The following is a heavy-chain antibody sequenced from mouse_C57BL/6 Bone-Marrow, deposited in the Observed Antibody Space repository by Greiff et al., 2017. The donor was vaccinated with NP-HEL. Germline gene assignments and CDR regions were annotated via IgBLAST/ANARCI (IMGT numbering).Heavy chain of an antibody. CDR2: ISSGGSYT. CDR1: GFTFSSYG. J-gene: IGHJ2*01. CDR3: ARHLITTVGYFDY. V-gene: IGHV5-6*01. Sequence: EVKLMESGGDLVKPGGSLKLSCAASGFTFSSYGMSWVRQTPDKRLEWVATISSGGSYTYYPDSVKGRFTISRDNAKNTLYLQMSSLKSEDTAMYYCARHLITTVGYFDYWGQGTTLTVSS. D-gene: IGHD1-1*01.